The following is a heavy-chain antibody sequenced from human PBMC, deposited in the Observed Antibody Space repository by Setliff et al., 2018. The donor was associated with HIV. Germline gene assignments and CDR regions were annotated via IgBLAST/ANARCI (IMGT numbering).Heavy chain of an antibody. CDR3: AREDRKPLPDY. Sequence: GASVKVSCKASGYTFNNYDIYWVRQATGQGLEWMGWVNPNSGNTGYAQKFQGRVTMARDTSISTAYMELRSLRSDDTAVYYCAREDRKPLPDYWGQGTLVTVSS. V-gene: IGHV1-8*02. CDR2: VNPNSGNT. J-gene: IGHJ4*02. CDR1: GYTFNNYD.